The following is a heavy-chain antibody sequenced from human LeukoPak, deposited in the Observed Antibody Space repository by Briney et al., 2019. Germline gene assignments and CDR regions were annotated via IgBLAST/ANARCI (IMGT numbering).Heavy chain of an antibody. D-gene: IGHD3-10*01. CDR3: ARERGVLDYYGSGSARPNFDY. V-gene: IGHV3-66*01. CDR2: IYSGGST. CDR1: GFTVSSNY. Sequence: GGSLRLSCSASGFTVSSNYMSWVRQAPGKGLEWVSVIYSGGSTYYADSVKGRFTISRDNSKNTLYLQMNSLRAEDTAVYYCARERGVLDYYGSGSARPNFDYWGQGTLVTVSS. J-gene: IGHJ4*02.